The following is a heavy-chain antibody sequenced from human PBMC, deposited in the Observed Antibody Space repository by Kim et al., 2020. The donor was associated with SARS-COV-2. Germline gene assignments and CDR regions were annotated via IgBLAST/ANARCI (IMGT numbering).Heavy chain of an antibody. CDR3: ARGRRATVVILDP. V-gene: IGHV4-61*01. CDR2: IYYSGST. Sequence: SETLSLTCTVSGGSVSSGSYYWSWIRQPPGKGLEWIGYIYYSGSTNYNPSLKSRVTISVDTSKNQFSLKLSSVTAADTAVYYCARGRRATVVILDPWGQGTLVTVSS. D-gene: IGHD4-17*01. J-gene: IGHJ5*02. CDR1: GGSVSSGSYY.